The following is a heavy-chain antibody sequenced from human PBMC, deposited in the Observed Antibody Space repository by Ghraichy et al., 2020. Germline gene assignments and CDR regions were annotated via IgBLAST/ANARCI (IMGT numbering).Heavy chain of an antibody. J-gene: IGHJ4*02. V-gene: IGHV3-23*01. D-gene: IGHD6-19*01. CDR3: ARETDTTGWYSADY. Sequence: LSLTCAAAGFTFSNSAMSWPRQAPGKGLEWVSAIRGNGVKTYYAASVKGRFTVSRDNSKNSVFLQMNSLRAEDTAVYYCARETDTTGWYSADYWGQGTLVTVSS. CDR2: IRGNGVKT. CDR1: GFTFSNSA.